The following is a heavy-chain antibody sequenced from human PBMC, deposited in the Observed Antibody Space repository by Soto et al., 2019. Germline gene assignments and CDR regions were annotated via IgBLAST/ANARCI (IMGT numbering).Heavy chain of an antibody. CDR3: AKREYSGNSREGSFEY. CDR1: GFSFSSYA. V-gene: IGHV3-30-3*02. J-gene: IGHJ4*02. Sequence: QVQLVESGGGVVQPGRSLRVSCAASGFSFSSYAMHWVRQAPGKGLEWVAVISYDGTNKYYTESVKGRFTVSRDNSKNTVYLQMSSLRDDDTAVYYCAKREYSGNSREGSFEYWGRGTLVTVSS. D-gene: IGHD1-26*01. CDR2: ISYDGTNK.